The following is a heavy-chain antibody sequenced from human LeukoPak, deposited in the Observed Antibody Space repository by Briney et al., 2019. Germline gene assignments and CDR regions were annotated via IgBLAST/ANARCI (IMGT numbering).Heavy chain of an antibody. CDR2: INHSGST. Sequence: SETLSLTCAVYGESFSAYYWSWIRQPPGKGLEWIGEINHSGSTNYNPSLKSRVTISVDTSKNQFSLKLSSVTAADTAVYYCARQTRGYSGYEPYYYYYMDVWGKGTTDTVSS. J-gene: IGHJ6*03. CDR1: GESFSAYY. CDR3: ARQTRGYSGYEPYYYYYMDV. D-gene: IGHD5-12*01. V-gene: IGHV4-34*01.